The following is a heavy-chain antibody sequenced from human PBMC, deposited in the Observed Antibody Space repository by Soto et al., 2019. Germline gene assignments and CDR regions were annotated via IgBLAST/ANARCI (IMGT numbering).Heavy chain of an antibody. CDR2: IIPMFGTA. CDR1: GGTFSTYA. Sequence: QVQLVQSGAEVKKPESSVKVSCKAPGGTFSTYAISWVRQAPGQGLEWMGGIIPMFGTANYAQRFQDRVTTTADESTNTVYMELSSVRSEDTAVYFCASGIQLWLRRINNGYSGWGQGTLVTVSS. CDR3: ASGIQLWLRRINNGYSG. D-gene: IGHD5-18*01. V-gene: IGHV1-69*12. J-gene: IGHJ4*02.